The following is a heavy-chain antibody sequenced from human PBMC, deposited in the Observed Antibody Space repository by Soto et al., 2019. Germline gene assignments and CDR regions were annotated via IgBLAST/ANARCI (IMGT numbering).Heavy chain of an antibody. CDR2: IYYSGAT. D-gene: IGHD1-26*01. Sequence: SGTLALTCDVSGASIRGNDLSWIRQPPGKGLEWIGYIYYSGATNHNPSLESRVTVSVDTPKSQFSLKLTPVTPPDTDVSSCANGGCYSGSTGRVDYWGQGILVTVSS. J-gene: IGHJ4*02. CDR1: GASIRGND. V-gene: IGHV4-59*03. CDR3: ANGGCYSGSTGRVDY.